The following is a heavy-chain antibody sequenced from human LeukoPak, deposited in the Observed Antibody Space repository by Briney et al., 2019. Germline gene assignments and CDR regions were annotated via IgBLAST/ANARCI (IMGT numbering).Heavy chain of an antibody. CDR1: GDSISTSSFH. V-gene: IGHV4-39*07. Sequence: SETLSLTCTVSGDSISTSSFHWGWIRQPPGKGLEWIGSLDYSVSTYYNPSLKSRVTLSLDTSKNQFSLSLISVTDADTAVYYCARSRSNPRTDFEYWGQGTLVAVSS. J-gene: IGHJ4*02. CDR2: LDYSVST. D-gene: IGHD1-26*01. CDR3: ARSRSNPRTDFEY.